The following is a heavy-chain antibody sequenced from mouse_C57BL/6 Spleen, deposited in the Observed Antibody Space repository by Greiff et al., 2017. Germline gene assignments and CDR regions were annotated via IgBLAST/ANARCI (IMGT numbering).Heavy chain of an antibody. CDR1: GFTFSDYY. Sequence: EVKLMESGGGLVQPGGSLKLSCAASGFTFSDYYMYWVRQTPEKRLEWVAYISNGGGSTYYPDTVKGRFTISRDNAKNTLYLQMSRLKSEDTAMYYCAGGNYDAMDYWGQGTSVTVSS. CDR3: AGGNYDAMDY. V-gene: IGHV5-12*01. CDR2: ISNGGGST. J-gene: IGHJ4*01. D-gene: IGHD2-1*01.